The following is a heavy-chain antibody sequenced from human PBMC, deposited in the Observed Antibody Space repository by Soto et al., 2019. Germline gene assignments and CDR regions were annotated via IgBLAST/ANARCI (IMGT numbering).Heavy chain of an antibody. V-gene: IGHV4-61*01. CDR1: GGSVSSGSYY. J-gene: IGHJ6*02. CDR2: IYYSGST. Sequence: TSETLSLTCTVSGGSVSSGSYYLSWIRQPPGKGLEWIGYIYYSGSTNYNPSLKSRVTISVDTSKNQFSLKLSSVTAADTAVYYCARDRKVVDTAMEYYYYYYGMDVWGQGTTVTVSS. CDR3: ARDRKVVDTAMEYYYYYYGMDV. D-gene: IGHD5-18*01.